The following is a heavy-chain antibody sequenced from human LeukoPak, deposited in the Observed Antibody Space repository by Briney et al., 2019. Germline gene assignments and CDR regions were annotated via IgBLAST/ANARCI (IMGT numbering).Heavy chain of an antibody. Sequence: VASVKVSCKASGYTFTSYGISWVRQAPGQGLEWMGWISAYNGNTSYAQKLQGRVTMTTDTSTSTAYMELRSLRSDDTAVYYCARGATLPFDSSGYYWFDPWGQGTLVTVSS. CDR3: ARGATLPFDSSGYYWFDP. CDR2: ISAYNGNT. D-gene: IGHD3-22*01. CDR1: GYTFTSYG. V-gene: IGHV1-18*01. J-gene: IGHJ5*02.